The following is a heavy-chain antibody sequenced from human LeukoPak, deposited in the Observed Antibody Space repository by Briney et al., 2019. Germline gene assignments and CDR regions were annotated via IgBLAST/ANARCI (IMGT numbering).Heavy chain of an antibody. D-gene: IGHD4/OR15-4a*01. V-gene: IGHV3-20*04. J-gene: IGHJ4*02. CDR2: INWDDYST. CDR3: VRDLRTDYAFDS. CDR1: GFIFDDYG. Sequence: GGSLRLSCAASGFIFDDYGMTWVRQGPGKGLEWVSVINWDDYSTDYADSVRGRFTISRDKAKSTLYLQMNSLRPEDTALYYCVRDLRTDYAFDSWGQGTLVTVSS.